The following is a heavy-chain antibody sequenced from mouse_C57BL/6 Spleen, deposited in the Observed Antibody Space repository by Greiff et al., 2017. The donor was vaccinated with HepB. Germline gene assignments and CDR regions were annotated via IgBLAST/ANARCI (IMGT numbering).Heavy chain of an antibody. Sequence: VKLQESGPGLVAPSQSLSITCTVSGFSLTSYGVDWVRQSPGKGLEWLGVIWGVGSTNYNSALKSRLSIRKDNSKSQVFLKMNSLQTDDTAMYYCASGTGLFAYWGQGTLVTVSA. J-gene: IGHJ3*01. CDR2: IWGVGST. CDR3: ASGTGLFAY. CDR1: GFSLTSYG. V-gene: IGHV2-6*01. D-gene: IGHD4-1*01.